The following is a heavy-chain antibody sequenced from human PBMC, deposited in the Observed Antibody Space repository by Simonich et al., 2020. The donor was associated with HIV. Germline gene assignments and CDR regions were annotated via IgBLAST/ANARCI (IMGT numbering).Heavy chain of an antibody. CDR3: ARGGEYYFDSSGYYQY. J-gene: IGHJ4*02. CDR2: MNPNSGNT. V-gene: IGHV1-8*03. Sequence: WMGWMNPNSGNTGYAQKFQGRVTITRDTYASTAYMELSSLRSEDTAVFYCARGGEYYFDSSGYYQYWGQGTLVTVSS. D-gene: IGHD3-22*01.